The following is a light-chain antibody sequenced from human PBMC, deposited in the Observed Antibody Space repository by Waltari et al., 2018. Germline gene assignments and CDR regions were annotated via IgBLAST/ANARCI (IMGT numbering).Light chain of an antibody. V-gene: IGLV1-40*01. J-gene: IGLJ3*02. CDR3: QSYDSSLSGWV. CDR2: GNT. Sequence: HWYRQLPGTAPKLPIYGNTNRPSGVPDRFSGSKSGTSASLAITGLQADDEADYYCQSYDSSLSGWVFGGGTKLTVL.